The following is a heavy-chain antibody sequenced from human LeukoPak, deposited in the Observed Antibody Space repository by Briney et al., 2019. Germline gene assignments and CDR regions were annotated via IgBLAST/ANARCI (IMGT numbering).Heavy chain of an antibody. CDR1: GFTFGDYA. CDR3: TRELRWYFDY. D-gene: IGHD4-23*01. V-gene: IGHV3-49*04. J-gene: IGHJ4*02. Sequence: PGGSLRLSCTASGFTFGDYAMSWVRQAPGKGLEWVGFIRSKAYGGTTEYAASVKGRFTIPRDDSKSIAYLQMNSLKTEDTAVYYCTRELRWYFDYWGQGTLVTVSS. CDR2: IRSKAYGGTT.